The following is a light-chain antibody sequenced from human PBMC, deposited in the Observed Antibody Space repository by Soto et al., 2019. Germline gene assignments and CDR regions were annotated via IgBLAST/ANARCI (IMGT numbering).Light chain of an antibody. CDR3: SSYTNINTRACV. Sequence: QSALTQPASVSGSPGQSITISYSGTSSDIGSYNHVAWYQQFPGKSPKLMIYAVSDRPPGVSDRFSGSKSGITASLTISGLQAEDEAEYYCSSYTNINTRACVFGTGTKVTVL. J-gene: IGLJ1*01. CDR2: AVS. V-gene: IGLV2-14*03. CDR1: SSDIGSYNH.